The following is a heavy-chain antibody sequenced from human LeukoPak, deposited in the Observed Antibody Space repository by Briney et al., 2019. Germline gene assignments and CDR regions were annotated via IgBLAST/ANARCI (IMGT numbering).Heavy chain of an antibody. D-gene: IGHD5-12*01. J-gene: IGHJ4*02. CDR3: AREGSGYDYDY. CDR2: ISYDGSNK. Sequence: GRSLRLSCAASGFTFSSYAMHWVRQAPGKGLEWVAVISYDGSNKYYADSVKGRFTISRDNSKNTLYLQMNSLRVEDTAVHYCAREGSGYDYDYWGQGTLVTVSS. CDR1: GFTFSSYA. V-gene: IGHV3-30-3*01.